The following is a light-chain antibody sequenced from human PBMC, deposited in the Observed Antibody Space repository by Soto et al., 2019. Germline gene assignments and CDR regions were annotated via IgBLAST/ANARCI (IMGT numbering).Light chain of an antibody. V-gene: IGKV1-33*01. CDR2: DAS. Sequence: DIQMTQSPSSLSASVGDRVTITCQASQDISNYLNWYRQKPGKAPKLLIYDASNLETGVPSRFSGSGSGTDFTFTSSSLQPEDIATYYCQQYDNLLLITFGQGTRREIK. CDR1: QDISNY. CDR3: QQYDNLLLIT. J-gene: IGKJ5*01.